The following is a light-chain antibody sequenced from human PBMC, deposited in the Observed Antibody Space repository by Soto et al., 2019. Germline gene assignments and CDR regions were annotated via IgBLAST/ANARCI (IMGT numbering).Light chain of an antibody. CDR1: SSDVGGYTY. V-gene: IGLV2-14*01. J-gene: IGLJ1*01. CDR2: EVS. Sequence: SVLTQPASVSGSPGQSIIISCTGTSSDVGGYTYVSWYQQHPGKAPELMIYEVSNRPSGVSNRFSGSKSDNTASLTISGLQAEDEADYYCSSYTSSSTPYVFGTGTKVTVL. CDR3: SSYTSSSTPYV.